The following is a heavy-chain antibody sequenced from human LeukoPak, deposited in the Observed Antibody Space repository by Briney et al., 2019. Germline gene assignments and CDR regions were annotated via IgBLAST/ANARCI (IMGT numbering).Heavy chain of an antibody. V-gene: IGHV3-48*01. D-gene: IGHD4-17*01. CDR2: ISSSSNTI. J-gene: IGHJ4*02. CDR1: GFTFSSYS. CDR3: VRNRNDYGDYVYDY. Sequence: GGSLRLSCAASGFTFSSYSMNWVRQAPGKGLEWVSYISSSSNTIYYADSVKGRFTISRDNAKNSLYLQMNSLRAEDTAVFFCVRNRNDYGDYVYDYWGQGTLVTVSS.